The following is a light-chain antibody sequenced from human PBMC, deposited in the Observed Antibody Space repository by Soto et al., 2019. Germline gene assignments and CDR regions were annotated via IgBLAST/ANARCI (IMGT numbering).Light chain of an antibody. CDR1: QSLSNY. J-gene: IGKJ1*01. Sequence: EIVLTQSPATLSLSPGERATLSCRASQSLSNYLAWYQHKPGQAPRLLIYEASKRATGIPARFSGSGSGTDFTLTISSLEPEDFAVYYCQQHRNWPPWTFGQGTKVDIK. CDR2: EAS. V-gene: IGKV3-11*01. CDR3: QQHRNWPPWT.